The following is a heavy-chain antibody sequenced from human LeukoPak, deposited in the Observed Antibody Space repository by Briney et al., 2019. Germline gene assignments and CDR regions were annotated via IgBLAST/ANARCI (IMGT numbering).Heavy chain of an antibody. V-gene: IGHV5-51*01. Sequence: LGEPLKISCKGSGYSFTSYWIGWVRQMPGKGLEWMGIIYPGDSDTRYSPSFQGQVTISADKSISTAYLQWSSLKASDTAMYYCARRTTVVTPGKYYFDYWGQGTLVTVSS. D-gene: IGHD4-23*01. CDR2: IYPGDSDT. CDR1: GYSFTSYW. J-gene: IGHJ4*02. CDR3: ARRTTVVTPGKYYFDY.